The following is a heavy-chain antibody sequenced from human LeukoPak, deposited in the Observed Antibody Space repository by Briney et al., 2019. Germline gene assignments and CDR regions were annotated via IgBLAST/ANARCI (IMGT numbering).Heavy chain of an antibody. CDR3: AKSGGYGLIDY. J-gene: IGHJ4*02. D-gene: IGHD1-26*01. CDR1: GVSMSSSPYY. Sequence: SETLSLTCTVSGVSMSSSPYYWGWIRQPPGKGLEWIGSIYYSGSTYYNPSLKSRVTTSVDTSNNQFSLKLTSVTAADTAVYYCAKSGGYGLIDYWGQGTLVTVSS. V-gene: IGHV4-39*01. CDR2: IYYSGST.